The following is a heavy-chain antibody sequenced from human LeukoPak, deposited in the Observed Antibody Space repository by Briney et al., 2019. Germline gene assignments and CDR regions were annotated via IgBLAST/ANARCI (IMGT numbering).Heavy chain of an antibody. D-gene: IGHD4-17*01. J-gene: IGHJ2*01. V-gene: IGHV4-39*07. Sequence: SETLSLTCTVSGGSISSSSYYWGWIRQPPGTGLEWIASIYYSGSTYYNPSLKSRVTISVDTSKNQFSLKLSSVTAADTAVYYCARVSLPSDFGVTTFGIGPFLFDLWGRGTLVTVSS. CDR1: GGSISSSSYY. CDR3: ARVSLPSDFGVTTFGIGPFLFDL. CDR2: IYYSGST.